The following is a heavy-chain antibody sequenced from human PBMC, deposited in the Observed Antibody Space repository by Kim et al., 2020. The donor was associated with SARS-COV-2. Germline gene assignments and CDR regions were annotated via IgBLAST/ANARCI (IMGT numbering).Heavy chain of an antibody. Sequence: SGGGTYYADSGKGRFTIARDNSKHTLYLQMNSLRADDTAVYYCAKSGQLDYWGQGTLVTVSS. D-gene: IGHD6-6*01. CDR2: SGGGT. V-gene: IGHV3-23*01. J-gene: IGHJ4*02. CDR3: AKSGQLDY.